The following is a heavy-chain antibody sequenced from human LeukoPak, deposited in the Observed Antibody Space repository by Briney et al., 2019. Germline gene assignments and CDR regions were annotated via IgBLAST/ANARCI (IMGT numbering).Heavy chain of an antibody. CDR2: ISYDGSNK. J-gene: IGHJ4*02. Sequence: GRSLRLSCAASGFTFSSYAMHWVRQAPGKGLEWVAVISYDGSNKYYADSVKGRFTISRDNSKNTLYLQMSSLRAEDTAVYYWARDPDSSGYYAYYFDYWGQGTLVTVSS. CDR3: ARDPDSSGYYAYYFDY. D-gene: IGHD3-22*01. CDR1: GFTFSSYA. V-gene: IGHV3-30-3*01.